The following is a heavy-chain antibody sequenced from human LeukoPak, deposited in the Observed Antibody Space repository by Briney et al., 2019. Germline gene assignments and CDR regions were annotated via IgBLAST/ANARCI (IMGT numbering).Heavy chain of an antibody. CDR3: ARAHFSAYTGSQ. Sequence: SVMVSCKASGDTFSNYAIYWVRQAPGQGLEWVGGILPIIGATKNGQKLQGRVTFSADESTSTVYMELSSLRSEDTAIYYCARAHFSAYTGSQWGQGTLVTVSS. CDR2: ILPIIGAT. V-gene: IGHV1-69*13. J-gene: IGHJ4*02. CDR1: GDTFSNYA. D-gene: IGHD3-16*01.